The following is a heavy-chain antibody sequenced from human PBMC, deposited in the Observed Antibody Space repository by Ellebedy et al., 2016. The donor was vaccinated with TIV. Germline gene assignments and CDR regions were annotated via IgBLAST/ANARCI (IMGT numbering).Heavy chain of an antibody. J-gene: IGHJ2*01. Sequence: ASVKVSCKGSGYRFTSYWIGWVRQVPGKGLEWMGIIYPGDSDTRCSPSFQGQVTISADKSISTAYLQWSSLKASDTAMYYCAIGSSGYYHGYFDLWGRGTLVTVSS. D-gene: IGHD3-22*01. CDR2: IYPGDSDT. CDR3: AIGSSGYYHGYFDL. V-gene: IGHV5-51*01. CDR1: GYRFTSYW.